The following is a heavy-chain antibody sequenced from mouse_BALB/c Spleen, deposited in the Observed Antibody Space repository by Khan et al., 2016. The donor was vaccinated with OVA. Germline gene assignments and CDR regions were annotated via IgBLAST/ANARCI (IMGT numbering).Heavy chain of an antibody. CDR3: ARGFYDGYVAWFAY. Sequence: VQLQESGTELVRPGTSVKVSCKASGYAFTHYSIEWVKQRPGQGLEWIGVMNPGSGGTNYNEKFEGKATLTADNSSSTAYMHLSSLTYDNSAVHFCARGFYDGYVAWFAYWGQGTLVTVSA. CDR2: MNPGSGGT. J-gene: IGHJ3*01. V-gene: IGHV1-54*01. D-gene: IGHD2-3*01. CDR1: GYAFTHYS.